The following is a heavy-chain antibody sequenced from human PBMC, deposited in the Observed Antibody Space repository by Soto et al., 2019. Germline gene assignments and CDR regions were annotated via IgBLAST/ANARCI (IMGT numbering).Heavy chain of an antibody. D-gene: IGHD3-22*01. V-gene: IGHV5-51*01. CDR3: ERNRDSLGTGSLSGYYFGAPPYYYYGMDV. Sequence: PGESLKISCKGSGYSFTSYWIGWVRQMPGKGLEWMGIIYPGDSDTRYSPSFQGQVTISADKSISTAYLQWSSLKASDTAMYYCERNRDSLGTGSLSGYYFGAPPYYYYGMDVWGQGTTVTVSS. CDR1: GYSFTSYW. J-gene: IGHJ6*02. CDR2: IYPGDSDT.